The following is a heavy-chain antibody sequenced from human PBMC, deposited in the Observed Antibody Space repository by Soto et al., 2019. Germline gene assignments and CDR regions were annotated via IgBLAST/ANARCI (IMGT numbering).Heavy chain of an antibody. Sequence: QVQLQESGPGLVKPSQTLSLTCTVSGGSTSRGDYYWRWIRQPPGKGLEWIGYIYSSGPTYYYNPSLKGRRTISVDTPKTQFSLKLSSVTAADTAVYYCARAPEHYESGSGYPNCYFAFWGRGTLVTVSS. D-gene: IGHD3-22*01. CDR1: GGSTSRGDYY. J-gene: IGHJ2*01. CDR2: IYSSGPTY. CDR3: ARAPEHYESGSGYPNCYFAF. V-gene: IGHV4-30-4*01.